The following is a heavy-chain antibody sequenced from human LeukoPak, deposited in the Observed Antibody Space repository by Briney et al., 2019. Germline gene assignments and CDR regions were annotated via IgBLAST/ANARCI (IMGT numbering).Heavy chain of an antibody. CDR1: GFTFSTYG. Sequence: GGSLRLSCAASGFTFSTYGMHWVRQAPGKGLEWVSSISSSSSYIYYADSVKGRFTISRDNAKNSLYLQMNSLRAEDTAVYYCARVVGATKLDYWGQGTLVTVSS. D-gene: IGHD1-26*01. CDR2: ISSSSSYI. J-gene: IGHJ4*02. CDR3: ARVVGATKLDY. V-gene: IGHV3-21*01.